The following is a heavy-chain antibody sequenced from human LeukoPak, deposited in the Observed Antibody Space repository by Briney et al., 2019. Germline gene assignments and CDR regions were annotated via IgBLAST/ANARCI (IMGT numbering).Heavy chain of an antibody. CDR3: ARGGGLDV. CDR2: INHNGNVN. D-gene: IGHD3-16*01. Sequence: GGSLRLSCAASGFIFDNYWMGWVRQAPGKGLEWVASINHNGNVNYYVDSVKGRFTISRDNAKNSLYLQMSNLRAEDTAVYFCARGGGLDVWGQGATVTVSS. J-gene: IGHJ6*02. CDR1: GFIFDNYW. V-gene: IGHV3-7*03.